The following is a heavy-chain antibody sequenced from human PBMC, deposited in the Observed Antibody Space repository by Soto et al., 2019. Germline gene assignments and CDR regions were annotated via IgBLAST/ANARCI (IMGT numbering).Heavy chain of an antibody. CDR2: MYFGGSF. CDR1: GASVSHGY. V-gene: IGHV4-59*02. CDR3: ARSYYDSTGFAVDP. J-gene: IGHJ5*02. D-gene: IGHD3-22*01. Sequence: SETLSLTCNVSGASVSHGYWSWIRQPPGKGLEWIGFMYFGGSFNYNPSLTSRATISVETSKNQFSMKLTSVTASDTAVYYCARSYYDSTGFAVDPWGQGTLVTAPQ.